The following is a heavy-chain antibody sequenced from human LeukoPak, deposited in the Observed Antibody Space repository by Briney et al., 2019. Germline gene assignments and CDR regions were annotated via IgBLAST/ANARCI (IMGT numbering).Heavy chain of an antibody. Sequence: ASVKVSCKASGGTFSSYAISWVRQAPGQGLEWMGGIIPIFGTANYAQKFQGRVTITADESTSTAYMELSSLRSEDTAVYYCARAVWGSSSWPTQYYYYYYMDVWGNGTTVTVSS. CDR2: IIPIFGTA. CDR3: ARAVWGSSSWPTQYYYYYYMDV. CDR1: GGTFSSYA. V-gene: IGHV1-69*01. J-gene: IGHJ6*03. D-gene: IGHD6-13*01.